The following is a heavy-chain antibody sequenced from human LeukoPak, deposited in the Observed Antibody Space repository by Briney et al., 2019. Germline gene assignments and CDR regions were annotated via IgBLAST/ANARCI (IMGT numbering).Heavy chain of an antibody. CDR1: GFTFSSFS. CDR2: LSYDGNNK. J-gene: IGHJ4*02. CDR3: ARDAGRSGYYEVDY. Sequence: PGRPLRLSCAATGFTFSSFSMHWVRQAPGKGLEWVAVLSYDGNNKYYADSVKGRFTISRDNSKNTLYLQMNSLRTEDTAVYYCARDAGRSGYYEVDYWGQGTLVTVSS. D-gene: IGHD3-22*01. V-gene: IGHV3-30*03.